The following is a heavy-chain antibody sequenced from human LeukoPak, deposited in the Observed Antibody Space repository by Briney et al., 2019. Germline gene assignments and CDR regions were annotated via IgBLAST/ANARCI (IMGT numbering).Heavy chain of an antibody. D-gene: IGHD3-22*01. Sequence: SETLSLTCTVSGDSISSDYWSWIRQPAGKGLEWIGRIYSSGSTNYNPSLKSRVTISVETSKNQFSLKLSSVTAADTAVYYCARVTGYMIEDYFDYWGQGTLVTVSS. CDR2: IYSSGST. V-gene: IGHV4-4*07. CDR3: ARVTGYMIEDYFDY. CDR1: GDSISSDY. J-gene: IGHJ4*02.